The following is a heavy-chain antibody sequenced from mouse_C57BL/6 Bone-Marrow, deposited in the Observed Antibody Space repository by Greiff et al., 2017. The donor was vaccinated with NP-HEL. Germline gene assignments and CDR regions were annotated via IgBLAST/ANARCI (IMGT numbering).Heavy chain of an antibody. CDR1: GFNIKNTY. J-gene: IGHJ2*01. CDR3: ARFITTVVATSYFDY. Sequence: VQLQQSVAELVRPGASVKLSCTASGFNIKNTYMHWVKQRPEQGLEWIGWIDPANGNTKYAPKFQGKATITADTSSNTAYLQLSSLTSEDTAIYYCARFITTVVATSYFDYWGQGTTLTVSS. V-gene: IGHV14-3*01. D-gene: IGHD1-1*01. CDR2: IDPANGNT.